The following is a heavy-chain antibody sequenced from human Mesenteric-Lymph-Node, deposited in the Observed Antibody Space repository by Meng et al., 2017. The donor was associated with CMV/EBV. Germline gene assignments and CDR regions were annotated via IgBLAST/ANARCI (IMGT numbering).Heavy chain of an antibody. CDR3: ARSQSYYGSGSYSDY. J-gene: IGHJ4*02. Sequence: GESLKISCAASGFTFSDYAMSWVRQAPGKGLDWVSTISGSGGTTYYADSVKGRFTISRDNSKNTLYLQMNSLRAEDTAVYFCARSQSYYGSGSYSDYWGQGTLVTVSS. CDR2: ISGSGGTT. D-gene: IGHD3-10*01. V-gene: IGHV3-23*01. CDR1: GFTFSDYA.